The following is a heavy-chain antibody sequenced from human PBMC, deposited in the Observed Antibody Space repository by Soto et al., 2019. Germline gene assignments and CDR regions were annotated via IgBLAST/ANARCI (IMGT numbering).Heavy chain of an antibody. Sequence: PGGSLRLSCAASGFTFGNYAMSWVRQAPGKGLEWVSTISSSAGGTFYAASAKGRFTISRDNPKNTLYLQMHSLRADDTAVYYCARDDLPYYYDSSAYYTFHFWGQGTLVTVSS. D-gene: IGHD3-22*01. CDR2: ISSSAGGT. V-gene: IGHV3-23*01. CDR1: GFTFGNYA. CDR3: ARDDLPYYYDSSAYYTFHF. J-gene: IGHJ4*02.